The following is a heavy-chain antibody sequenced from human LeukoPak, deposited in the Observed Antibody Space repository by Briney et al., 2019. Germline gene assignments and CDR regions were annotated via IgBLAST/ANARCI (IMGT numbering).Heavy chain of an antibody. CDR1: GYTFTGYY. CDR3: ARDLEVAAACNN. D-gene: IGHD6-13*01. V-gene: IGHV1-2*06. CDR2: INPNSGGT. Sequence: ASVKVSCKASGYTFTGYYMHWVRQAPGQGLEWMGRINPNSGGTNYAQKFRGRVTMTRDTSISTAHMELSRLRSDDTAVYYCARDLEVAAACNNWGQGTLVTVSS. J-gene: IGHJ4*02.